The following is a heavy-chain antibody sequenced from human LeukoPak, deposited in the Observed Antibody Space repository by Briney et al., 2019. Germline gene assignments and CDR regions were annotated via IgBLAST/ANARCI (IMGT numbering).Heavy chain of an antibody. V-gene: IGHV4-4*07. CDR3: ARGAPSGSYSVFDY. D-gene: IGHD1-26*01. Sequence: EPSETLTLTCTVSSDSNSSHYWSWIRQPAGKGLEWLGRIYVYWSTIYNPSLRSRVTMSVDTSKNQFSLRLSSVTAADTAVYYCARGAPSGSYSVFDYWGRGTLVTVSS. CDR1: SDSNSSHY. J-gene: IGHJ4*02. CDR2: IYVYWST.